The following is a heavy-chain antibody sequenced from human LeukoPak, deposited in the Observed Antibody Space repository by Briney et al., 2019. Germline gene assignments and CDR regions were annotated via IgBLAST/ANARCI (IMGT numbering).Heavy chain of an antibody. D-gene: IGHD1-14*01. V-gene: IGHV1-3*01. J-gene: IGHJ4*02. Sequence: GASVKVSCKASGYTFTSYAMHWVRQAPGQRLEWMGWINAGNGNTKYSQKFQGRVTMTRDTSISTAYMELSRLSSDDTAVYYCARARALGETTGNFDYWGQGTLVTVSS. CDR3: ARARALGETTGNFDY. CDR1: GYTFTSYA. CDR2: INAGNGNT.